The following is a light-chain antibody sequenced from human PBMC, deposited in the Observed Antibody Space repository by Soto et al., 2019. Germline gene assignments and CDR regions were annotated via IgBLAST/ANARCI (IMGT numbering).Light chain of an antibody. CDR1: QSINNRY. J-gene: IGKJ3*01. V-gene: IGKV3-20*01. Sequence: EIVLTQSPGTLSLSPGERATLSCRASQSINNRYLAWYQQKPGQAPRLLIYGASSRATGIPDRFIGSGSGRDFTLTISRLEPEDFAGYYCQQFGSSPGFTFGPGTKVDIK. CDR3: QQFGSSPGFT. CDR2: GAS.